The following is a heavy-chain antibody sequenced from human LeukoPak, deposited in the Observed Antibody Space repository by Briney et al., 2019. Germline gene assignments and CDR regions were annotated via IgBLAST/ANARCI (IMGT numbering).Heavy chain of an antibody. V-gene: IGHV1-69*01. CDR1: GGTFSSYA. J-gene: IGHJ6*03. CDR3: ARKGLGYCSGGSCYYYYYYYTDV. Sequence: ASVKVSCKASGGTFSSYAISWVRQAPGQGLEWMGGIIPIFGTANYAQKFQGRVTITADESTSTAYMELSSLRSEDTAVYYCARKGLGYCSGGSCYYYYYYYTDVWGKGTTVTVSS. D-gene: IGHD2-15*01. CDR2: IIPIFGTA.